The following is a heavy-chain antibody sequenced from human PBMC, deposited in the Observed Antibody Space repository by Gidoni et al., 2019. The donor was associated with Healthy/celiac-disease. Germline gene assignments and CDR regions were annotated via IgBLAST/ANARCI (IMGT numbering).Heavy chain of an antibody. CDR3: ARTDYYDSSGYSFSYFQH. V-gene: IGHV4-39*01. Sequence: WIGSIYYSGSTYYNPSLKSRVTISVDTSKNQFSLKLSSVTAAETAVYYCARTDYYDSSGYSFSYFQHWGQGTLVTVSS. J-gene: IGHJ1*01. CDR2: IYYSGST. D-gene: IGHD3-22*01.